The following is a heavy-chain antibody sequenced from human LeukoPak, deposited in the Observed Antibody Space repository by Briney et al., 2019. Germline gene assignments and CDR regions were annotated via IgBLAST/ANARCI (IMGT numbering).Heavy chain of an antibody. J-gene: IGHJ2*01. V-gene: IGHV3-7*01. CDR3: ARLSPVTVVAVSYWYFDL. CDR1: EFTFRNYW. CDR2: IKEDGSDK. Sequence: GGSLRLSCAASEFTFRNYWMTWVRQASGKGLEWVANIKEDGSDKSYADSAKGRFTVSRDNAGNSLYLQMNSLRAEDTAMYFCARLSPVTVVAVSYWYFDLWGRGTLVTVSS. D-gene: IGHD3-22*01.